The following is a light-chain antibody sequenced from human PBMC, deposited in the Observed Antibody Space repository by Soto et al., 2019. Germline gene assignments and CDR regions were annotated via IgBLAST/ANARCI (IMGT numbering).Light chain of an antibody. Sequence: DIQMTHSPSTLSRSVGDRVTITCRASQTISSWLAWYQQKPGKAPRLLIYKASSLATGVPSRFSGSGSGTEFTLTISSLQPDDFATYYCQQYNSYRAFGQGTKVDIK. CDR2: KAS. CDR1: QTISSW. J-gene: IGKJ1*01. V-gene: IGKV1-5*03. CDR3: QQYNSYRA.